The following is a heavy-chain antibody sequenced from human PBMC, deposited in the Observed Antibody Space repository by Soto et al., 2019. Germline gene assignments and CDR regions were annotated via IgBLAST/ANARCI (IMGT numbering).Heavy chain of an antibody. D-gene: IGHD3-22*01. Sequence: SETLPLTCTVSGGSISSYYWSWIRQPTGKGLEWIGYIYYSGSTNYNPSLKSRVTISVDTSKNQFSLKLSSVTAADTAVYYCARDRGYYYDSSGYFGPPDAFDIWGQGTMVTVSS. CDR3: ARDRGYYYDSSGYFGPPDAFDI. J-gene: IGHJ3*02. CDR1: GGSISSYY. V-gene: IGHV4-59*01. CDR2: IYYSGST.